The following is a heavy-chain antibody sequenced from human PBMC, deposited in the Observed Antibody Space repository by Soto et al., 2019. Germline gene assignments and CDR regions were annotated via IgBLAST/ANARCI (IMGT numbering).Heavy chain of an antibody. CDR2: IIPIFGTA. Sequence: QVQLVQSGAEVKKPGSSVTVSCKASGGTFSSYAISWVRQAPGQGLEWMGGIIPIFGTANYAQKFQGRVTITADESTSTAYMELSSLRPEDTAVYYCARARGSGSLGGMDVWGQGTTVTVSS. V-gene: IGHV1-69*01. CDR3: ARARGSGSLGGMDV. CDR1: GGTFSSYA. J-gene: IGHJ6*02. D-gene: IGHD3-10*01.